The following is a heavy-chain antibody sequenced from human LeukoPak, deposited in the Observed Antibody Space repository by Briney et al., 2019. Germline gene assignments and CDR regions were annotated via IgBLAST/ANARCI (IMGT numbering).Heavy chain of an antibody. J-gene: IGHJ4*02. V-gene: IGHV4-34*01. D-gene: IGHD2-2*01. CDR1: GGSFCGYY. Sequence: SETLSLTCAVYGGSFCGYYWSWIRQPPGKGLEWIGEINHSGSTNYNPSLKSRVTISVDTSKNQFSLKLSSVTAADTAVYYCARGRDIVVVPAALDFDYWGQGTLVTVSS. CDR3: ARGRDIVVVPAALDFDY. CDR2: INHSGST.